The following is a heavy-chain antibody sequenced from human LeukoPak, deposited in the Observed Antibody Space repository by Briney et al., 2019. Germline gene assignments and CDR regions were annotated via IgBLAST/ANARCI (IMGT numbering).Heavy chain of an antibody. CDR1: GGSISSYY. J-gene: IGHJ4*02. CDR2: IYYSGST. CDR3: ARAYSGSYQTFDY. D-gene: IGHD1-26*01. Sequence: PSETLSLTCTVSGGSISSYYWSWIRQPPGKGLEWIGYIYYSGSTNYNPSLKSRVTISVDTSKNQFSLKLSSVTAADTAVYYYARAYSGSYQTFDYWGQGTLVTVSS. V-gene: IGHV4-59*01.